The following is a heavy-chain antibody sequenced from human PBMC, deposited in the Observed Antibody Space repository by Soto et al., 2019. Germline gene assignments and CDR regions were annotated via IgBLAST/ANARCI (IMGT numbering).Heavy chain of an antibody. CDR2: ISYDGTNK. J-gene: IGHJ4*02. CDR1: GFTFRTYA. D-gene: IGHD6-13*01. CDR3: ARGESNSWSDY. V-gene: IGHV3-30*01. Sequence: QVQLVESGGGVVQPGRSLRLSCAASGFTFRTYAMDWVRQAPGKGLEWVAVISYDGTNKYYADSVKGRFTISRDNSKNTWALQMNRLRAEDTAVYYCARGESNSWSDYWGQGTLVTVSS.